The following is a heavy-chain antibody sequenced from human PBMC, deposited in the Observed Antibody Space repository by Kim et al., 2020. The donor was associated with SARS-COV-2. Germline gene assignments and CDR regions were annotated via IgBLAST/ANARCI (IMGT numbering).Heavy chain of an antibody. CDR2: INYNSSS. CDR1: GGSFSGNN. J-gene: IGHJ4*01. D-gene: IGHD6-19*01. V-gene: IGHV4-34*01. CDR3: ATAGGPWLARQIFDYFDY. Sequence: SETLSLTCAVYGGSFSGNNWCWLLHQPGKGLEWCVEINYNSSSNNYPPLHSRVATSADTNTNQYSSMLSTATAAETAVEYCATAGGPWLARQIFDYFDY.